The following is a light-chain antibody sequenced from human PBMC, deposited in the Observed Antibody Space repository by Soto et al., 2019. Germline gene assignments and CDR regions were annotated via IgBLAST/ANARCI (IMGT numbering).Light chain of an antibody. J-gene: IGKJ4*01. CDR3: QQRSNWPPLT. CDR2: GAS. CDR1: QSVSSN. Sequence: EIVMTHSPATLSVSPGERATLSCRASQSVSSNLAWYQQKPGQAPRLLIYGASSRATGIPDRFSGSGSGTDFTLTISSLEPEDFAVYYCQQRSNWPPLTFGGGTKVDIK. V-gene: IGKV3-11*01.